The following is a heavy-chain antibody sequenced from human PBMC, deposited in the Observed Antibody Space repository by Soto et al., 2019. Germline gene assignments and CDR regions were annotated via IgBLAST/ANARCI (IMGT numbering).Heavy chain of an antibody. V-gene: IGHV4-59*01. J-gene: IGHJ4*02. CDR3: AGCSFGHNS. CDR2: IYCSGST. Sequence: TLSLTCTVSGGSISGDYWSWIRQPAGEGLGWIGYIYCSGSTNYNPSLKSRVTISVDTSKNQFSLKPSSVTAADPAVYYWAGCSFGHNSWGQGTLDTVSS. CDR1: GGSISGDY. D-gene: IGHD3-10*01.